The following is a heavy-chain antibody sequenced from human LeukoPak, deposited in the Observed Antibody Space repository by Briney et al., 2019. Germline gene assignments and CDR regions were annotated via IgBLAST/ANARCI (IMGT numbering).Heavy chain of an antibody. V-gene: IGHV2-70*13. CDR1: GFSLATTGMC. Sequence: SGPALVKPPQPLTLTCSFSGFSLATTGMCVNWVRQSPGKALEWLAPLDRDDDKCYSTSQETRLTVSKDTTKNQVVLTMADMGPVDTGTYYCARIPSHCASTTTWANAFAAWGQGTTVTVSS. CDR3: ARIPSHCASTTTWANAFAA. J-gene: IGHJ6*02. D-gene: IGHD2-2*01. CDR2: LDRDDDK.